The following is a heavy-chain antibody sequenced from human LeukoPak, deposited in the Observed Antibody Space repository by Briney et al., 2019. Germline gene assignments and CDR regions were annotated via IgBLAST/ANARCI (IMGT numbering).Heavy chain of an antibody. CDR3: ARDAY. J-gene: IGHJ4*02. CDR1: GVSIGSHY. Sequence: SETLSLTCTVSGVSIGSHYWSWIRQSPGKGLEWIGCVYNSGTTVYNPSLTGRVTISVDTSKNQYYLNLRSVTAAGAAVYYCARDAYWGEGILVTVSS. CDR2: VYNSGTT. V-gene: IGHV4-59*11.